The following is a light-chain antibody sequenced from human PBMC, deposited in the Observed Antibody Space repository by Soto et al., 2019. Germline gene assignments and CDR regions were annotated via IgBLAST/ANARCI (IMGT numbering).Light chain of an antibody. CDR3: QQYNNWPTWT. V-gene: IGKV3-15*01. Sequence: EKVMKQSLATLSVSPGERATLPCRASQSVNTNLAWYQQTPGQAPRLLVYGASTRATGIPARFSGSGSGTEFTLTISCLHSEDFAVYYCQQYNNWPTWTFGQGTKVDIK. CDR2: GAS. J-gene: IGKJ1*01. CDR1: QSVNTN.